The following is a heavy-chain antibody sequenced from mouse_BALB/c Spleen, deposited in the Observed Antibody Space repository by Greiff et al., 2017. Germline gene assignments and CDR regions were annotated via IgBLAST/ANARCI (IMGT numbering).Heavy chain of an antibody. CDR1: GFTFSSFG. V-gene: IGHV5-17*02. CDR3: ARHYYGSRASFAY. J-gene: IGHJ3*01. D-gene: IGHD1-1*01. Sequence: EVQGVESGGGLVQPGGSRKLSCAASGFTFSSFGMHWVRQAPEKGLEWVAYISSGSSTIYYADTVKGRFTISRDNPKNTLFLQMTSLRSEDTAMYYCARHYYGSRASFAYWGQGTLVTVSA. CDR2: ISSGSSTI.